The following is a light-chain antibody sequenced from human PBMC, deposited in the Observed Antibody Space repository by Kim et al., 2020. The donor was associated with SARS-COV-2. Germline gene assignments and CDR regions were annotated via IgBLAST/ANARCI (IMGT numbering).Light chain of an antibody. J-gene: IGLJ2*01. V-gene: IGLV2-11*01. CDR1: SSDVGGYNY. CDR3: CSYAGSYTLV. Sequence: GQSVNISCTGTSSDVGGYNYVSWYQQQPGKAPKLMIYDVSKRPSGVPDRFSGSKSGNTASLTISGLQAEDEADYYCCSYAGSYTLVFGGGTQLTVL. CDR2: DVS.